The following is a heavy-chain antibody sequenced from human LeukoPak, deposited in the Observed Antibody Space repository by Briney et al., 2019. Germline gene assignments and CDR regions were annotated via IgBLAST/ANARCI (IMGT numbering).Heavy chain of an antibody. D-gene: IGHD3-22*01. Sequence: GGSLRLSCAASGFTFSSYAMSWVRQAPGKGLEWVSAISGSGGSTYYADSVEGRFTISRDNSKNTLYLQMNSLRAEDTAVYYCAKVLSPVVVGIFDYWGQGTLVTVSS. CDR3: AKVLSPVVVGIFDY. CDR1: GFTFSSYA. J-gene: IGHJ4*02. CDR2: ISGSGGST. V-gene: IGHV3-23*01.